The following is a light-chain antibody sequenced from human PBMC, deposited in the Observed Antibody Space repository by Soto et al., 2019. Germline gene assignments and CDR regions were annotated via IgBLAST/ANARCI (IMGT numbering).Light chain of an antibody. Sequence: LAQPASVSGSPGQSVTISCTGTSSDFGSYKFVSWYQHHPGTVPKVIIYETSKRPSGVSDRFSGSKSGNTASLTISGLQAEDEADYSCFSFTSTNTNVFGSGTKVTVL. V-gene: IGLV2-23*01. J-gene: IGLJ1*01. CDR1: SSDFGSYKF. CDR3: FSFTSTNTNV. CDR2: ETS.